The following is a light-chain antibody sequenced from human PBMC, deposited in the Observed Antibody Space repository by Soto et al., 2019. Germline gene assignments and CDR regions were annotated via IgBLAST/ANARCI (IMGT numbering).Light chain of an antibody. J-gene: IGKJ4*01. V-gene: IGKV1-6*02. CDR2: AAS. Sequence: AIQMTQSPSSLSASVGDRVTITCRASQGFGNDLAWYQQKPGKAPKLLIYAASTLQSGVPSRFSGNGSGTDFTLTISSLQPGDLASYYCLQDFHFPLSFGGGTKVEI. CDR1: QGFGND. CDR3: LQDFHFPLS.